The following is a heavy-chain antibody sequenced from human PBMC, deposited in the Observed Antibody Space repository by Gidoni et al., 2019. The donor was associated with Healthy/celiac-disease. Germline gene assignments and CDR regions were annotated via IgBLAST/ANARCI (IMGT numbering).Heavy chain of an antibody. J-gene: IGHJ4*02. Sequence: QVQLVESGGGVVQPGRPLRLSCAASGFTFSSYGMHWVRQAPGKGLEWVAVISYDGSNKYYADSVKGRFTISRDNSKNTLYLQMNSLRAEDTAVYYCATIAVAGTRDYWGQGTLVTVSS. V-gene: IGHV3-30*03. D-gene: IGHD6-19*01. CDR2: ISYDGSNK. CDR1: GFTFSSYG. CDR3: ATIAVAGTRDY.